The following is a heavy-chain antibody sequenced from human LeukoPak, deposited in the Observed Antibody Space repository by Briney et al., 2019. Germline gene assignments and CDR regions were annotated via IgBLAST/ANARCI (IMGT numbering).Heavy chain of an antibody. CDR3: AREVMVRGTAFDI. Sequence: GGSLRLSCAASGFTFSSYWMHWVRQAPGKGLVWVSRINSDGSSTNYADSVKGRFTISRDNAKNTLYLQMNSLRVEDTAVYYCAREVMVRGTAFDIWGQGTMVTVSS. J-gene: IGHJ3*02. CDR2: INSDGSST. V-gene: IGHV3-74*01. D-gene: IGHD3-10*01. CDR1: GFTFSSYW.